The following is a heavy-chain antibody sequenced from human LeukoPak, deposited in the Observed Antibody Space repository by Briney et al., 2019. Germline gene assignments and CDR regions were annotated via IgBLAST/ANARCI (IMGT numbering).Heavy chain of an antibody. V-gene: IGHV3-74*01. D-gene: IGHD5-12*01. CDR3: AREEWLRGGNWFDP. CDR2: INSDGSST. J-gene: IGHJ5*02. CDR1: GFTFSNYW. Sequence: QTGGSLRLSCAASGFTFSNYWIHWVRQAPGKGLVWVSRINSDGSSTSYADSVKGRFTISRDNAKNTLYLQMNSLRAEGTAVYYCAREEWLRGGNWFDPWGQGTLVTVSS.